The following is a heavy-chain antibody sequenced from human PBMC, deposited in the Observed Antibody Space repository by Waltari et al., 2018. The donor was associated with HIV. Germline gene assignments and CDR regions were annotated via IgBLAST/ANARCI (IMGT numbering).Heavy chain of an antibody. Sequence: QVRLVQSGPEEKKPGASVTVSCKASGDSIGQYCIKWVRQAPGQGLEWMGWTYNANTNPAQQFQGRVTMTTDTSTNTAYMELRSLRSDDTAVYYCARVVERSQVDYWGQGTLVTVSS. D-gene: IGHD1-1*01. CDR2: TYNANT. CDR1: GDSIGQYC. V-gene: IGHV1-18*01. J-gene: IGHJ4*02. CDR3: ARVVERSQVDY.